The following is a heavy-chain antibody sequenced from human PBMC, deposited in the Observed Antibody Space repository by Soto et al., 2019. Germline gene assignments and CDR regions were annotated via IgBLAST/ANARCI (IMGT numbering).Heavy chain of an antibody. CDR1: GGSISSYY. Sequence: QVQLQESGPGLVKPSETLSLTCTVSGGSISSYYWSWIRQPPGKGLEWIGYIFYSGSTNYNPSLKRRVTISLATSKNPFFLNLSSVTAADTAVYSCARDASYYGSGSLTIWGQGTMVTVSS. J-gene: IGHJ3*02. D-gene: IGHD3-10*01. CDR3: ARDASYYGSGSLTI. V-gene: IGHV4-59*12. CDR2: IFYSGST.